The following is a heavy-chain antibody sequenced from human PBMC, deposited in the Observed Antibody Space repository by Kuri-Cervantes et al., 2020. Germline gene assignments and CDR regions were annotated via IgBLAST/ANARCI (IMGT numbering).Heavy chain of an antibody. D-gene: IGHD4-17*01. V-gene: IGHV3-23*01. CDR3: AKARPTMTTVTTAPDY. J-gene: IGHJ4*02. CDR2: ISGSGGTT. CDR1: GFTFSSYA. Sequence: GESLKISCSASGFTFSSYAMTWVRQAPGKGLEWVSGISGSGGTTYYADSVKGRSTISRDNSKNTLYLQMNSLRAEDTAVYYCAKARPTMTTVTTAPDYWGQGTLVTVSS.